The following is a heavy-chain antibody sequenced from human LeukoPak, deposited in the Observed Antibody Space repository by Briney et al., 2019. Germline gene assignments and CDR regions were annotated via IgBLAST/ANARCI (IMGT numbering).Heavy chain of an antibody. Sequence: PGGSLRLSCAASGFTFSSYAMSWVRQAPGKGLEWVSAISGSGGSTYYADSVKGRFTISRDNSKNTLYLQMNSLRAEDTAVYYCATGVYQLLWSGYTYWGQGTLVTVSS. CDR1: GFTFSSYA. J-gene: IGHJ4*02. CDR2: ISGSGGST. CDR3: ATGVYQLLWSGYTY. D-gene: IGHD2-2*01. V-gene: IGHV3-23*01.